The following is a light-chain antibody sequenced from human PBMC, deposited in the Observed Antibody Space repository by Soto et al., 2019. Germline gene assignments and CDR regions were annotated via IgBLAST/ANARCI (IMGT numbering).Light chain of an antibody. CDR2: AAS. CDR3: QQYYSYPLT. J-gene: IGKJ4*01. V-gene: IGKV1-8*01. CDR1: QGISSY. Sequence: AIRMTQXPSXXXASTGDRVTITCRASQGISSYLAWYQQKPGKAPKLLIYAASTLQSGVPSRFSGSGSGTDLTLTISCLQSEDFATYYCQQYYSYPLTFGGGTKVEIK.